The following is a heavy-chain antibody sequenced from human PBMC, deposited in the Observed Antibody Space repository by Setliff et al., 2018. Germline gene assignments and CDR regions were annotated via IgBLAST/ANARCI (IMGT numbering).Heavy chain of an antibody. CDR2: ISAYNGNT. J-gene: IGHJ3*02. D-gene: IGHD2-2*01. V-gene: IGHV1-18*01. Sequence: ASVKVSCKASGYTFTSYGISWVRQAPGQGLEWMGWISAYNGNTNYAQKLQGRVTMTTDTSTSTAYMELRSLRSDDTAVYYCASRAPAAMADAFDIWGQGTMVTVSS. CDR3: ASRAPAAMADAFDI. CDR1: GYTFTSYG.